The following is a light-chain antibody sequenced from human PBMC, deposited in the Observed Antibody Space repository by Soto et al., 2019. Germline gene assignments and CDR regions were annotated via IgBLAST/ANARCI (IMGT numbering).Light chain of an antibody. J-gene: IGKJ1*01. CDR1: RSVSSN. V-gene: IGKV3-15*01. CDR3: QQYSNWPRT. Sequence: EIVMTQSPATLSVSPGERATLSCRASRSVSSNLAWYQQKAGQAPRLLIYGASTRATGIPARFSGSGSGTEFTLTISSLQSEDFAVYHRQQYSNWPRTFGQGTKVDIK. CDR2: GAS.